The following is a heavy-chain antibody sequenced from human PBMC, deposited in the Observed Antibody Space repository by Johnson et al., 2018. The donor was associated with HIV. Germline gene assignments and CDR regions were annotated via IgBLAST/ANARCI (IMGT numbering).Heavy chain of an antibody. Sequence: QVQLVESGGGVVQPGRSLRLSCAASGFTFSSHPMHWVRQAPGKGLEWVAVISYDGSNKYYADSVKGRFTISRDNSKNTLYLQMNSLRAEDTALYYCARGRGGNTFDAFDIWGHGTLVTVSS. D-gene: IGHD4-23*01. CDR3: ARGRGGNTFDAFDI. CDR1: GFTFSSHP. V-gene: IGHV3-30*04. CDR2: ISYDGSNK. J-gene: IGHJ3*02.